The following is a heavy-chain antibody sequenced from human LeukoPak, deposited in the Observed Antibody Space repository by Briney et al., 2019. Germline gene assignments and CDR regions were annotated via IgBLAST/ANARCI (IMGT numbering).Heavy chain of an antibody. D-gene: IGHD2-15*01. CDR2: FDPEDGET. CDR3: ATVSHSWPTDY. J-gene: IGHJ4*02. CDR1: GYTLTELS. V-gene: IGHV1-24*01. Sequence: GASVKVYCKVSGYTLTELSMHWVRPAPGKGLAWMGGFDPEDGETIYAQKFQGRVTMTEDTSTDTAYMELSSLRSEDTAVYYCATVSHSWPTDYWGQGTLVTVSS.